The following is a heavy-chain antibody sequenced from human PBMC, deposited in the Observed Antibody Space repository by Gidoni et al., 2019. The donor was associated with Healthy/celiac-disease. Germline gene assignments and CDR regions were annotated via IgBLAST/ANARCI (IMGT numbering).Heavy chain of an antibody. Sequence: EVQLVESGGGLVKPGGSLRLSCAASGFTFSSYSMNWVRQAPGKGLEWGSAISSSSSYIYYADSVKGRFTISRDNAKNSLYLQMNSLRAEDTAVYYCARDRFLPPTYYFDYWGQGTLVTVSS. J-gene: IGHJ4*02. V-gene: IGHV3-21*01. CDR1: GFTFSSYS. CDR3: ARDRFLPPTYYFDY. CDR2: ISSSSSYI. D-gene: IGHD3-10*01.